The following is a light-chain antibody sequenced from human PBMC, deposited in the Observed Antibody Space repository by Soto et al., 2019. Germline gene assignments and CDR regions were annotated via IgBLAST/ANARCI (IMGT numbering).Light chain of an antibody. CDR3: QQFGSSIPHT. J-gene: IGKJ2*01. Sequence: EIVMTQSPGTLSLSPGERATISCRASQVIGSRYLAWYHQKSGQAPRLLIYGASSRATSIPDRFSGSGSGTDFTLTISRLEPEDFGVYYCQQFGSSIPHTFGQGTKLEIK. V-gene: IGKV3-20*01. CDR1: QVIGSRY. CDR2: GAS.